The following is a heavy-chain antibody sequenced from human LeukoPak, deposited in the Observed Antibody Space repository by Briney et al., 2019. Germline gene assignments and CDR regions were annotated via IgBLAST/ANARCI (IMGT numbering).Heavy chain of an antibody. J-gene: IGHJ4*02. CDR2: IYPGDSGT. V-gene: IGHV5-51*01. D-gene: IGHD7-27*01. CDR1: GYSFTSYW. CDR3: ARKSTPETGVHCFDY. Sequence: GESLKISCKGSGYSFTSYWIGWVRQMPGKGLEWMGIIYPGDSGTKCRPSFQGQVTISADNSISTAYLQWSSLKPSDTAMYYCARKSTPETGVHCFDYWGQGTLVTVSS.